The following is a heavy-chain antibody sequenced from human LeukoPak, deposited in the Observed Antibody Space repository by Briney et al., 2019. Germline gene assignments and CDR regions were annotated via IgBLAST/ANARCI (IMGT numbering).Heavy chain of an antibody. CDR2: IYYSGGT. D-gene: IGHD2-21*02. Sequence: PSEALSLTCTVSGGSISSYYWSWIRQPPGKGLEWIGYIYYSGGTNYNPSLGSRVTISVDTSKNQFSLKLSSVTAADTAVYYCARLLEYCGGDCYPAGEFDYWGQGTLVTVSS. CDR3: ARLLEYCGGDCYPAGEFDY. V-gene: IGHV4-59*01. CDR1: GGSISSYY. J-gene: IGHJ4*02.